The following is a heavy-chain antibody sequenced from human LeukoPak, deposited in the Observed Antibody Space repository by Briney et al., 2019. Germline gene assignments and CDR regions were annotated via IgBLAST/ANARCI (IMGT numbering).Heavy chain of an antibody. CDR3: AKTWGEWELLNWFDP. V-gene: IGHV3-23*01. CDR1: GFTFSSYA. J-gene: IGHJ5*02. CDR2: ISGSGGST. D-gene: IGHD1-26*01. Sequence: PGGSLRLSCAASGFTFSSYAMSWVRQAPGKGLEWVSAISGSGGSTYYADSVKGRFTISRDNSKNTLYLQMNSLRAEDTAVYYCAKTWGEWELLNWFDPWGQGTLVTVSS.